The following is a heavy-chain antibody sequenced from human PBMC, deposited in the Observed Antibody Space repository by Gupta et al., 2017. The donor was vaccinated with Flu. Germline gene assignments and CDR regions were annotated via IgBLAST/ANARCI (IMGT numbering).Heavy chain of an antibody. V-gene: IGHV3-66*02. Sequence: EAQWVGSERDLLQPGGSVRLSCAASGSTVIRNYRRWVLTPPAKGLGWVSLMSSGGGTDYADYVKGRFTISRDNSKNTLLLQMNSLRAEDTAVYYCTRAAGSATHYYYYGMDVRGQGTTVTVSS. CDR2: MSSGGGT. CDR1: GSTVIRNY. CDR3: TRAAGSATHYYYYGMDV. J-gene: IGHJ6*02. D-gene: IGHD6-25*01.